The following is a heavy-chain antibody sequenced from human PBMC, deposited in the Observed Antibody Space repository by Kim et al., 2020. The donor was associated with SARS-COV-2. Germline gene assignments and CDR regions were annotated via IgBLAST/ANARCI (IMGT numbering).Heavy chain of an antibody. V-gene: IGHV4-39*07. CDR1: GGSISSSSYY. J-gene: IGHJ4*01. Sequence: SETLSLTCTVSGGSISSSSYYWGWIRQPPGKGLEWIGSIYYSGSTYYNPSLKSRVTISVDTSKNQFSLKLSSVTAADTAVYYCARVLEYYDILTGYDYWG. CDR3: ARVLEYYDILTGYDY. CDR2: IYYSGST. D-gene: IGHD3-9*01.